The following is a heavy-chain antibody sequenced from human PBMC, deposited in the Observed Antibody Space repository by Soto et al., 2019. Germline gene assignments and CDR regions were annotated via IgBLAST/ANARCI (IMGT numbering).Heavy chain of an antibody. D-gene: IGHD5-18*01. CDR1: GFPFSGYA. V-gene: IGHV3-30-3*01. Sequence: PGGSLRLSCAASGFPFSGYAMHWVRQAPGKGLEWVAVISYDGSNKYYADSVKGRFTISRDNSKNTLYLQMNSLRAEDTAVYYCARGIQPTLLYYYYGMDVWGQGTTVTVSS. CDR2: ISYDGSNK. CDR3: ARGIQPTLLYYYYGMDV. J-gene: IGHJ6*02.